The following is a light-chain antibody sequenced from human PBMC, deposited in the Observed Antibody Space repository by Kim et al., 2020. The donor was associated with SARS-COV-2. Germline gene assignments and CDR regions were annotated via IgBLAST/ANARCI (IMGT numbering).Light chain of an antibody. CDR2: VDSDGSH. V-gene: IGLV4-69*01. J-gene: IGLJ2*01. CDR3: LTWGPGIRV. CDR1: SEYKTYA. Sequence: SVQHTCTLSSEYKTYAIAWHQQLPEKGPRYLMNVDSDGSHTRGDGIPDRFSGSSSGAERYLTISSLQPEDEADYYCLTWGPGIRVFGGGTQLTVL.